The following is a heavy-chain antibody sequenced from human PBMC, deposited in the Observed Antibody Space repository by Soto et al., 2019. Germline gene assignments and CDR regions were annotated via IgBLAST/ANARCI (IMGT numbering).Heavy chain of an antibody. V-gene: IGHV3-23*01. CDR3: AKGEDIVVVVAAMGYAFDI. J-gene: IGHJ3*02. CDR1: GFTFSSYA. D-gene: IGHD2-15*01. CDR2: ISGSGGST. Sequence: GGSLRLSCAASGFTFSSYAVSWVRQAPGKGLEWVSAISGSGGSTYYADSVKGRFTISRYNSKNTLYLQMNSLRAEDTAVYYCAKGEDIVVVVAAMGYAFDIWGQGTMVTVSS.